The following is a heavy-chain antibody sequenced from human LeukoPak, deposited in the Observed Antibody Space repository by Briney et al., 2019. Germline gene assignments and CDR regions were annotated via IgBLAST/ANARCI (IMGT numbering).Heavy chain of an antibody. CDR1: GGSISSYY. Sequence: SETLSLTCTVSGGSISSYYWSWIRQPAGKGLEWIGRIYTSGSTNYNPSLKSRVTMSVDTSKNQFSLKLSSVTAADTAVYYCAREGYDFWSRPRFDYWGQGTLVTVSS. CDR3: AREGYDFWSRPRFDY. D-gene: IGHD3-3*01. J-gene: IGHJ4*02. V-gene: IGHV4-4*07. CDR2: IYTSGST.